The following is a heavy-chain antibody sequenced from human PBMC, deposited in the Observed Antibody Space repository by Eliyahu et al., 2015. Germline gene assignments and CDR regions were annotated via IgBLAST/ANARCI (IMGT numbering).Heavy chain of an antibody. D-gene: IGHD5-18*01. V-gene: IGHV3-21*01. CDR3: ARRAWIQLWLPDY. J-gene: IGHJ4*02. CDR2: ISSSSSYI. CDR1: XFTFSXYS. Sequence: EVQLVESGGGLVKPGGSLRLSCAASXFTFSXYSMNWVRQAPGKGLEWVSSISSSSSYIYYADSVKGRFTISRDNAKNSLYLQMNSLRAEDTAVYYCARRAWIQLWLPDYWGQGTLVTVSS.